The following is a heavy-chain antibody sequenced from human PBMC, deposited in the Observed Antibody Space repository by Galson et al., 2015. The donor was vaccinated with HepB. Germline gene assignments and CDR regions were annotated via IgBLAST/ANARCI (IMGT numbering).Heavy chain of an antibody. V-gene: IGHV3-48*02. J-gene: IGHJ1*01. CDR2: ISSSSGTI. Sequence: SLRLSRAASGFTFSNYNMNCVRQAPGEGLEWVSYISSSSGTIHYADSARGRFTISRDNAKNSLCLQMNSLRDEDTAVYYCARGGIPITMRGCFQDWGQGTLVTVSS. CDR1: GFTFSNYN. CDR3: ARGGIPITMRGCFQD. D-gene: IGHD3-22*01.